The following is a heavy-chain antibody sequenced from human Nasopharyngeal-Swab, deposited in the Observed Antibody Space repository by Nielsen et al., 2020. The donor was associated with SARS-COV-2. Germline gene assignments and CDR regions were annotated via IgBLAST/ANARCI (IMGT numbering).Heavy chain of an antibody. J-gene: IGHJ6*03. CDR3: ARAIFGVVIIFNYYYMDV. Sequence: RQAPGKGLEWIGEINHSGSTNYNPSLKSRVTISADTSKNQFSLKLSSVTAADTAVYYCARAIFGVVIIFNYYYMDVWGKGTTVTVSS. CDR2: INHSGST. V-gene: IGHV4-34*01. D-gene: IGHD3-3*01.